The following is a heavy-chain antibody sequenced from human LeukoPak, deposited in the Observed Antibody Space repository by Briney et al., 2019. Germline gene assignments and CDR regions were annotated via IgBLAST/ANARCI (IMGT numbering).Heavy chain of an antibody. V-gene: IGHV6-1*01. CDR2: TYYRSTWYN. CDR1: GDSVSSNSVT. Sequence: SQTLSLTCAISGDSVSSNSVTWNWIRQSPSRGLEWLGRTYYRSTWYNDYAVPVRGRITVNPDTSKNQSSLHLNSVTPEDTAVYYCARRLTQYDCFDPWGQGILVTVSS. CDR3: ARRLTQYDCFDP. D-gene: IGHD2-2*01. J-gene: IGHJ5*02.